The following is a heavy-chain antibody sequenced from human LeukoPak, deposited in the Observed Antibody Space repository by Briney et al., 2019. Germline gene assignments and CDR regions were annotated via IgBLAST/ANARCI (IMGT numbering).Heavy chain of an antibody. CDR3: ARDATGSGSYYPR. CDR2: IYYSGST. J-gene: IGHJ4*02. CDR1: GGSISSGGYY. Sequence: SSETLSLTCTVSGGSISSGGYYWSWIRQHPGKGLEWIGYIYYSGSTYYNPSLKSRATISVDTSKNQFSLKLSSVTAADTAVYYCARDATGSGSYYPRWGQGTLVTVSS. V-gene: IGHV4-31*03. D-gene: IGHD3-10*01.